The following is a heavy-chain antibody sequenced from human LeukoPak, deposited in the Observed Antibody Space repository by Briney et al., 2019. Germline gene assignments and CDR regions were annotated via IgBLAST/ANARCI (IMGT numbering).Heavy chain of an antibody. CDR1: VYIFSDYY. Sequence: ASVKVSCKASVYIFSDYYIHWVRQAPGQGLEWMGLINPKSGFTDYSQKFQGRVTMTRDTSIGTAYMELSRLRSDDTAEYYCARPQGAHYWYFDLWGRGSLVTVSS. D-gene: IGHD3-16*01. CDR3: ARPQGAHYWYFDL. J-gene: IGHJ2*01. V-gene: IGHV1-2*02. CDR2: INPKSGFT.